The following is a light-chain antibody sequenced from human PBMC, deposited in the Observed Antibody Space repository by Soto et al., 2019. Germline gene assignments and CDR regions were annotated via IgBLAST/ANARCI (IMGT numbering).Light chain of an antibody. Sequence: EIQVTQSPSSLSASVGVRVASTCRQRQRITNHLNWYQQKPGKAPKLMIHAASSLQSGVPSKYSGRRSGTAFTPTIRSLQPEDFATYYCQQSYSTPWTFGQGTSVDIK. V-gene: IGKV1-39*01. CDR3: QQSYSTPWT. CDR2: AAS. J-gene: IGKJ1*01. CDR1: QRITNH.